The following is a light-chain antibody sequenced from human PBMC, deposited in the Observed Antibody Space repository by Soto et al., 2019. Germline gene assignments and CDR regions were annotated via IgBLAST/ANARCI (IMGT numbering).Light chain of an antibody. CDR3: AQWDDRLSGRGV. V-gene: IGLV1-47*01. J-gene: IGLJ1*01. Sequence: QSVLTQPPSSSGTPGQRVTISCSGTISNIGSNHVYWYQQLPGMAPTLLIYRNNQRPSEVPDRFSGSKSGTSASLAISGLRSEDEADYYCAQWDDRLSGRGVFGTWTQLTVL. CDR1: ISNIGSNH. CDR2: RNN.